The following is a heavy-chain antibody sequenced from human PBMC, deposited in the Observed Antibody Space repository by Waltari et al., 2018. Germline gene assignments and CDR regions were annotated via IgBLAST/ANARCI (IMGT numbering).Heavy chain of an antibody. CDR1: GFTSSWLW. J-gene: IGHJ2*01. CDR3: ARGARRTTVTTGWWYFDL. CDR2: SNSDGSST. D-gene: IGHD4-17*01. V-gene: IGHV3-74*02. Sequence: VQLVASGGGLVQLGGSLRLPCPASGFTSSWLWMYGLGQAPGKGLVWVARSNSDGSSTSYANSGKSRFTISKDNAKNTVYLQMNSLRAEDTAIYYCARGARRTTVTTGWWYFDLWGRGTLVTVSS.